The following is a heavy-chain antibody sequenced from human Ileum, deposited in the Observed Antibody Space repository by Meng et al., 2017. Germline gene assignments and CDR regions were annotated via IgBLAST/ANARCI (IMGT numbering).Heavy chain of an antibody. CDR3: ARVDFRGDSRDSSGLGL. CDR2: INHGGGT. CDR1: GGAFGCFY. J-gene: IGHJ4*02. D-gene: IGHD3-22*01. Sequence: EWGRKLFSASETPSLTCAVYGGAFGCFYWSWIRQCPENGLEWIGEINHGGGTNYNPSISSRVTISVDTSKNQFSLKVNSVTAADTAFYYCARVDFRGDSRDSSGLGLWGQGTLVTVSS. V-gene: IGHV4-34*01.